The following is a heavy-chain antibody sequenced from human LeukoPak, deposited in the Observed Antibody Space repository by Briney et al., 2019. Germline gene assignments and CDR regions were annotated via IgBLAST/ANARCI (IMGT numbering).Heavy chain of an antibody. V-gene: IGHV1-69*13. D-gene: IGHD3-9*01. Sequence: ASVKVSCKASGGTFSNYDISWVRQAPGQGLEWMGGIIPIFGTANYAQKFQGRVTITADESTSTAYMELSRLRSDDTAVYYCARILTGYYAYWGQGTLVTVSS. CDR1: GGTFSNYD. CDR2: IIPIFGTA. CDR3: ARILTGYYAY. J-gene: IGHJ4*02.